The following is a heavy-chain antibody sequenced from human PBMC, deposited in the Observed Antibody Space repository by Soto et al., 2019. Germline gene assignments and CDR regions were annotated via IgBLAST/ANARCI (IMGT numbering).Heavy chain of an antibody. CDR2: IIPIFGTA. CDR1: GGTFSSYA. Sequence: SVKVSCKASGGTFSSYAISWVRQAPGQGLEWMGGIIPIFGTANYAQKFQGRVTITADKSTSTAYMALSSLRSEDTAVYYCARTYGDYVSDGYGMDIWGQGTTVTVSS. J-gene: IGHJ6*02. V-gene: IGHV1-69*06. D-gene: IGHD4-17*01. CDR3: ARTYGDYVSDGYGMDI.